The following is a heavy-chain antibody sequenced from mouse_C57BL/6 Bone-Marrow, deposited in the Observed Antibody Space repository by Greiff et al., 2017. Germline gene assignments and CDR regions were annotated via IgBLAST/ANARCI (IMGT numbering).Heavy chain of an antibody. D-gene: IGHD2-3*01. CDR1: GYAFTNYL. CDR2: INPGSGGT. CDR3: ARDDGYYVWYFDV. Sequence: QVQLQQSGAELVRPGTSVKVSCKASGYAFTNYLIEWVKQRPGQGLAWIGVINPGSGGTNYNEKFKGKATLTADKSSSTAYMQLSSLTSEDSAVYFCARDDGYYVWYFDVWGTGTTVTVSS. V-gene: IGHV1-54*01. J-gene: IGHJ1*03.